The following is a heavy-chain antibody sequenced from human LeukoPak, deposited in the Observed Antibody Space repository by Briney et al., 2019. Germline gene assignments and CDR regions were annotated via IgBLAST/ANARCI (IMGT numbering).Heavy chain of an antibody. D-gene: IGHD6-13*01. Sequence: GGSLRLSCAASGFTFSNYDMHRVRHAAGKGLEWVSGIGTAGDTYYPSSVKGRFTISRENAKNSLYLHMNSLSAGDTAVYYCASSPAYSSSWYAIDNWGQGTLVTVSS. CDR2: IGTAGDT. CDR1: GFTFSNYD. CDR3: ASSPAYSSSWYAIDN. V-gene: IGHV3-13*01. J-gene: IGHJ4*02.